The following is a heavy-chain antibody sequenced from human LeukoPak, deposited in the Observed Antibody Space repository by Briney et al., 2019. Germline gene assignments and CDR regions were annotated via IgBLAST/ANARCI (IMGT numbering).Heavy chain of an antibody. D-gene: IGHD4-17*01. CDR3: ARVDEYGDYGSLDY. V-gene: IGHV3-7*01. J-gene: IGHJ4*02. CDR2: INQDGSEK. CDR1: GFTFSSYW. Sequence: GGSLRLSCAASGFTFSSYWMTWVRQAPGKGLEWVANINQDGSEKSCVDYVRGRFTISRDNAKHSLFLQMHSLRAEDTAVYYCARVDEYGDYGSLDYWGQGTLLTVSS.